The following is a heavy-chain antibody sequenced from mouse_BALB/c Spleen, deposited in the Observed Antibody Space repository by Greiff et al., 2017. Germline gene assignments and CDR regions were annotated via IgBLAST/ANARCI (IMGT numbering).Heavy chain of an antibody. D-gene: IGHD1-2*01. CDR2: IDPANGNT. V-gene: IGHV14-3*02. CDR1: GFNIKDTY. J-gene: IGHJ3*01. CDR3: ASEGPYYGYGAY. Sequence: EVKLVESGAELVKPGASVKLSCTASGFNIKDTYMHWVKQRPEQGLEWIGRIDPANGNTKYDPKFQGKATITADTSSNTAYLQLSSLTSEDTAVYYCASEGPYYGYGAYWGQGTLVTVSA.